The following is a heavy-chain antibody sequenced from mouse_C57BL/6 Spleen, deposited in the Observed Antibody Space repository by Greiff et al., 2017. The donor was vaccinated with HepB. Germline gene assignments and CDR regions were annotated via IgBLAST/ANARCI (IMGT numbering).Heavy chain of an antibody. D-gene: IGHD1-1*01. CDR1: GYTFTDYN. J-gene: IGHJ3*01. CDR2: INPNNGGT. CDR3: ARDHYYGSSWGFAY. Sequence: EVKLQESGPELVKPGASVKMSCKASGYTFTDYNMHWVKQSHGKSLEWIGYINPNNGGTSYNQKFKGKATLTVNKSSSTAYMELRSLTSEDSAVYYCARDHYYGSSWGFAYWGQGTLVTVSA. V-gene: IGHV1-22*01.